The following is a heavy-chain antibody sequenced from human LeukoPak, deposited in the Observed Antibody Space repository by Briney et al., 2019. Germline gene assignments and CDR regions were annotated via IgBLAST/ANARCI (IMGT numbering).Heavy chain of an antibody. CDR1: GFIFSNYG. Sequence: PGGSLRLSCAASGFIFSNYGMHWVRQAPGKGLEWVAVIYYDGSKQYYGDSVKGRFTISRDDSKNTLYLQMNSLRAEDTAVYYCARDGSPWGRYFDWSPHDAFDIWGQGTMVTVSS. CDR3: ARDGSPWGRYFDWSPHDAFDI. V-gene: IGHV3-33*01. CDR2: IYYDGSKQ. D-gene: IGHD3-9*01. J-gene: IGHJ3*02.